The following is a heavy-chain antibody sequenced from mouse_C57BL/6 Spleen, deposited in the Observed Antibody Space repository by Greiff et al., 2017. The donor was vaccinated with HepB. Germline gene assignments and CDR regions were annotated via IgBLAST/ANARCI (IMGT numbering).Heavy chain of an antibody. D-gene: IGHD1-1*01. CDR1: GFTFSDYG. V-gene: IGHV5-17*01. Sequence: EVNLVESGGGLVKPGGSLKLSCAASGFTFSDYGMHWVRQAPEKGLEWVAYISSGSSTIYYADTVKGRFTISRDNAKNTLFLQMTSLRSEDTAMYYCARSDDGSSCYAMDYWGQGTSVTVSS. J-gene: IGHJ4*01. CDR2: ISSGSSTI. CDR3: ARSDDGSSCYAMDY.